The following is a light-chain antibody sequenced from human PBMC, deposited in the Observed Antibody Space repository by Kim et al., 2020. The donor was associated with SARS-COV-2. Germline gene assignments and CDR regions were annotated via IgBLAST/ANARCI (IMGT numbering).Light chain of an antibody. J-gene: IGLJ3*02. Sequence: VAPGKTASIHCGGANIGAKSVHWYQKRPGQAPVVVIYYDSGRPSGSPKRSSGSNSGNAATLTISRVEAGDEADYYCQVWDRTSDRVLGGATPLTVL. CDR2: YDS. CDR1: NIGAKS. CDR3: QVWDRTSDRV. V-gene: IGLV3-21*04.